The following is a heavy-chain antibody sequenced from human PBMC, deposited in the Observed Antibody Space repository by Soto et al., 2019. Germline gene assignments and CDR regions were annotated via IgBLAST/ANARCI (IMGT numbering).Heavy chain of an antibody. V-gene: IGHV3-33*01. D-gene: IGHD2-15*01. Sequence: PGGSLRLSCAASGFTFSSYGMHWVRQAPGKGLEWVAVIWYDGSNKYYADSVKGRFTISRDNSKNTLYLQMNSLRAEDTAVYYCARDSARASILPTSPWFDPWGQGTLVTVSS. CDR1: GFTFSSYG. CDR3: ARDSARASILPTSPWFDP. J-gene: IGHJ5*02. CDR2: IWYDGSNK.